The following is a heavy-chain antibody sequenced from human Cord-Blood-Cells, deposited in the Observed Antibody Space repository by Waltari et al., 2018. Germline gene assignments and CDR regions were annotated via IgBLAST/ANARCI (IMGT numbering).Heavy chain of an antibody. D-gene: IGHD1-1*01. Sequence: QVQLVQSGAAVKQPGASVKVSCKASGYTFTGYYMPRVRQAPGQGLEWMGWINPNSGGTNYAQKFQGRVTMTRDTSISTAYMELSRLRSDDTAVYYCARGHETGTDAFDIWGQGTMVTVSS. V-gene: IGHV1-2*02. CDR1: GYTFTGYY. CDR2: INPNSGGT. CDR3: ARGHETGTDAFDI. J-gene: IGHJ3*02.